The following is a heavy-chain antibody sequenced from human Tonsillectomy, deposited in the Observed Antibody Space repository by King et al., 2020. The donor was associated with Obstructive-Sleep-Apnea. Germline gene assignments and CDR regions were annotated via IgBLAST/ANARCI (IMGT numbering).Heavy chain of an antibody. Sequence: VQLQESGPGLVKPSETLSLTCTVSGGSISSYYWSWIRQPPGKGLEWVGYIYYSGSTNYNPSLKSRVTISVDTSKNQFSLKLSSVTAADTAVYYCARRDGNADAFDIWGQGTMVTVSS. V-gene: IGHV4-59*08. D-gene: IGHD4-23*01. J-gene: IGHJ3*02. CDR2: IYYSGST. CDR3: ARRDGNADAFDI. CDR1: GGSISSYY.